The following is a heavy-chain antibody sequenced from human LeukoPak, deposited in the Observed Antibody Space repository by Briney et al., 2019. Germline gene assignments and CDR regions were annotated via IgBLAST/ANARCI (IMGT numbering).Heavy chain of an antibody. J-gene: IGHJ3*02. CDR2: ISGSGGST. CDR3: AKDAGPGGSGSYGGTFDI. CDR1: GFTFNSYA. D-gene: IGHD1-26*01. V-gene: IGHV3-23*01. Sequence: GGSLRLSCAASGFTFNSYAMNWVRQAPERGLEWVSAISGSGGSTYYADSVKGRFTISRDNSKNTLYLQMNSLRAEDTAVYYCAKDAGPGGSGSYGGTFDIWGQGTMVTVSS.